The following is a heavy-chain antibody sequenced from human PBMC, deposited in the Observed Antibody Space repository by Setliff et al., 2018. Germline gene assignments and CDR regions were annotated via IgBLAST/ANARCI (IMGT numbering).Heavy chain of an antibody. CDR1: GFTFSRYW. Sequence: GGSLRLSCAASGFTFSRYWMSWVRQAPGKGLEWVANIKQDGSEKYYVDSVKGRFTISRDNAKNSLYLQMNSLRAEDTAVYYCARDLRYSTRVYYYYYGMDVWGQGTTVTVSS. CDR3: ARDLRYSTRVYYYYYGMDV. V-gene: IGHV3-7*01. J-gene: IGHJ6*02. D-gene: IGHD6-13*01. CDR2: IKQDGSEK.